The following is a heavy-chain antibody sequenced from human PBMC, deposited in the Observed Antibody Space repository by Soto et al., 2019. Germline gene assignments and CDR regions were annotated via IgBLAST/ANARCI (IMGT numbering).Heavy chain of an antibody. CDR1: GGSFSGYY. J-gene: IGHJ4*02. CDR3: ARMNYYDTSGYPFDY. Sequence: SETLSLTCAVYGGSFSGYYWSWIRQPPGKGLEWIGYIYFRGTTNYNPSLKSRVTMSADTSKSQFSLKLNSVTAADTAVYYCARMNYYDTSGYPFDYWGQGMMVTVS. V-gene: IGHV4-59*01. CDR2: IYFRGTT. D-gene: IGHD3-22*01.